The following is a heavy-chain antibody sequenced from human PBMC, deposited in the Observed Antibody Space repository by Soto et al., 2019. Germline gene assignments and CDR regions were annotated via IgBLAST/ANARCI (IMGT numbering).Heavy chain of an antibody. CDR3: ASRDPGTSVDY. CDR2: IYRTGST. J-gene: IGHJ4*02. CDR1: GGSFTSNSW. Sequence: PSETLSLTCAVSGGSFTSNSWWTWVRQPPGQGLERIGEIYRTGSTNYNLSLKSRVTISLDKSENQFSLKVTSLTAADTAVYYCASRDPGTSVDYWGQGTLVTVSS. D-gene: IGHD1-7*01. V-gene: IGHV4-4*02.